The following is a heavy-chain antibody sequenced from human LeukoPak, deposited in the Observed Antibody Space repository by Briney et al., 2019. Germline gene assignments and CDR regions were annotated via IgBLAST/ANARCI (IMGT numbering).Heavy chain of an antibody. D-gene: IGHD3-3*01. J-gene: IGHJ3*02. Sequence: PGGSLRLSCAASGFSISNNWMSWVRQAPGKGLEWVSSISSSSSYIYYADSVKGRFTISRDNAKNSLYLQMNSLRAEDTAVYYCARELARYDFWSGYYKTSDAFDIWGQGTMVTVSS. CDR2: ISSSSSYI. CDR1: GFSISNNW. V-gene: IGHV3-21*01. CDR3: ARELARYDFWSGYYKTSDAFDI.